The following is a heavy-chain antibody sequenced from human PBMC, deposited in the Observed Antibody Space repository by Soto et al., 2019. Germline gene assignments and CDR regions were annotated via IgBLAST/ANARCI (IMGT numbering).Heavy chain of an antibody. Sequence: QVQLQESGPGLVKPSETLSLTCTVSGGSISSYYWSWIRQPPGKGLEWIGYIYYSGSTNYNPSLKSRVTISVDTSKNQFSLKLSSVTAADTAVYYCAKHLYCSSTSCYAFDIWGQGTMVTVSS. CDR1: GGSISSYY. D-gene: IGHD2-2*01. V-gene: IGHV4-59*08. CDR2: IYYSGST. J-gene: IGHJ3*02. CDR3: AKHLYCSSTSCYAFDI.